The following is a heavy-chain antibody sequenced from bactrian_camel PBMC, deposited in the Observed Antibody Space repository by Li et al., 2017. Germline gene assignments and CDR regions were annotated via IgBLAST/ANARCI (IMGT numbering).Heavy chain of an antibody. J-gene: IGHJ4*01. V-gene: IGHV3S40*01. CDR1: GGYSSNC. Sequence: DVQLVESGGGSVQAGGSLRLSCPASGGYSSNCVGWFRQAPGKEREGVAAITSDAGVTYYADSVKGRFAISQDNPKNTVYMQMNGLKPEDTAMYYCATARTCTDWQFRTLSMSQGTQVTVS. CDR2: ITSDAGVT. D-gene: IGHD1*01.